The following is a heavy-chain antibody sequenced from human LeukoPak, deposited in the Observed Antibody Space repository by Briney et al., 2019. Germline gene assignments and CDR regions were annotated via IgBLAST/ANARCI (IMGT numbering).Heavy chain of an antibody. D-gene: IGHD2-15*01. Sequence: ASVKVSCKASGYTFTSYGISWVRQAPGQGLGWMGWINPNSGGTNYAQKFQGRVTMTRDTSISTAYMELSRLRSDDTAVYYCARVFGITPFDYWGQGTLVTVSS. CDR2: INPNSGGT. V-gene: IGHV1-2*02. J-gene: IGHJ4*02. CDR1: GYTFTSYG. CDR3: ARVFGITPFDY.